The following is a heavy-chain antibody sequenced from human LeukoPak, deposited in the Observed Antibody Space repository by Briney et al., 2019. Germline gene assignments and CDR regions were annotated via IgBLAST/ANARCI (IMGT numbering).Heavy chain of an antibody. CDR2: IYSGDST. Sequence: PGGSLRLSCVGSGFTVSSNYMSWVRQAPGKGLEWVSVIYSGDSTYYADSVKGRFIISRDNSKNTVYLQMNSLRAEDTAVYYCARDRAVADGRLYYWGQGTLVTVSS. CDR3: ARDRAVADGRLYY. D-gene: IGHD6-19*01. V-gene: IGHV3-66*01. J-gene: IGHJ4*02. CDR1: GFTVSSNY.